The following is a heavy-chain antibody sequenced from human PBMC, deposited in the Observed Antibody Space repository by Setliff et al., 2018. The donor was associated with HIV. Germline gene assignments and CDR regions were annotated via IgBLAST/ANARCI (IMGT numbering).Heavy chain of an antibody. J-gene: IGHJ3*01. CDR3: ARAPPGIQNDAFDV. Sequence: PSETLSLTCTVSGGSIRSGSYYWTWIRQPAGKGPEWIGHIYTNGYTNYNPSLKSRVTISVDTSRDQFSLQLTSVTAADTAGYYCARAPPGIQNDAFDVWGKGTMVTVSS. V-gene: IGHV4-61*09. CDR2: IYTNGYT. CDR1: GGSIRSGSYY.